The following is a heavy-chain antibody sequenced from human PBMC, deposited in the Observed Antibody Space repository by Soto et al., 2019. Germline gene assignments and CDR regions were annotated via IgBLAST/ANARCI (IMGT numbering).Heavy chain of an antibody. CDR1: GFTFSTYT. J-gene: IGHJ4*02. CDR3: AKARCSTTNCYVPDY. CDR2: ISGSGGSP. V-gene: IGHV3-23*01. Sequence: VGSLRLSCAVSGFTFSTYTMSWVRQAPGKGLEWVSVISGSGGSPSYADSVQGRFTISRDNPKNTLYLQMNSLRAEDTAMYYCAKARCSTTNCYVPDYWGQGTLVTVSS. D-gene: IGHD2-2*01.